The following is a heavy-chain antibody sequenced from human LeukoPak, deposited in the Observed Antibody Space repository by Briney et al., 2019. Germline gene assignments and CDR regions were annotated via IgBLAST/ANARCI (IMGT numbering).Heavy chain of an antibody. J-gene: IGHJ6*03. CDR3: ARDGASRYYYYMDV. CDR1: GGSISSGSYY. D-gene: IGHD3-16*01. Sequence: SETLSLTCTVSGGSISSGSYYWSWIRQPPGKGLEWIGYIYYSGSTNYNPSLKSRVTISVDTSKNQFSLKLSSVTAADTAVYYCARDGASRYYYYMDVWGKGTTVTISS. V-gene: IGHV4-61*01. CDR2: IYYSGST.